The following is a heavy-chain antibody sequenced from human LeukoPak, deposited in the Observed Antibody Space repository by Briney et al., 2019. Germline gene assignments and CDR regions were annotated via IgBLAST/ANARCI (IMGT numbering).Heavy chain of an antibody. D-gene: IGHD6-19*01. CDR2: SRHDEDGK. J-gene: IGHJ4*02. Sequence: PGGSLRLSCAASGFSLSSYGLYRVRQAPGKGLDWVAFSRHDEDGKYYADSVKGRFTISRDNSKNTLYLQMNSLRAEDTAVYYCAKTEQWLVLGRPLLYWGQGTLVTVSS. CDR1: GFSLSSYG. V-gene: IGHV3-30*02. CDR3: AKTEQWLVLGRPLLY.